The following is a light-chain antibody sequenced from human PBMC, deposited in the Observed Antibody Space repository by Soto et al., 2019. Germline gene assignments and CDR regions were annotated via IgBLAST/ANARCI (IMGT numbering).Light chain of an antibody. CDR3: QQYNTYET. CDR2: AAS. J-gene: IGKJ2*01. V-gene: IGKV1-12*01. CDR1: QGISTY. Sequence: DIQMTQSPSSVSASIGDRVSITCRASQGISTYLGWYQQKPGKAPKLLIYAASSLQTGVPSRFSGSGSGTDFTLTISSLQSDDFATYYCQQYNTYETFGQGTKLEIK.